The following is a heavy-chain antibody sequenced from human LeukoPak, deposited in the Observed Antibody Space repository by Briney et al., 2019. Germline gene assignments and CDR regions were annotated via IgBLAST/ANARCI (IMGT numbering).Heavy chain of an antibody. CDR2: ISSSSSTI. V-gene: IGHV3-48*04. D-gene: IGHD3-3*01. CDR1: GFTFSSYS. Sequence: GGSLRLSCAASGFTFSSYSMNWVRQAPGKGLEWVSYISSSSSTIYYADSVKGRFTISRDNAKNSLYLQMNSLRAEDTAVYYCARDRNYDFWSGHYTGILGYWGQGTLVTVSS. J-gene: IGHJ4*02. CDR3: ARDRNYDFWSGHYTGILGY.